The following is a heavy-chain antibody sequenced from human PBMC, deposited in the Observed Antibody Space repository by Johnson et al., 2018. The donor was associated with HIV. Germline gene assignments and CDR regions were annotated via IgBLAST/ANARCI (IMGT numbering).Heavy chain of an antibody. Sequence: VQLVESGGGLVQPGGSLRLSCAASGFTVSSNYMNWVRQAPGKGLDWVSLIYSGDSTYYADSVKGRFSISRDNSKNTLYLQVNSLRAEDTALYYCARAGPYCSGGSCYSPDAFDIWGQGTMVTVSS. J-gene: IGHJ3*02. CDR2: IYSGDST. D-gene: IGHD2-15*01. CDR1: GFTVSSNY. CDR3: ARAGPYCSGGSCYSPDAFDI. V-gene: IGHV3-66*01.